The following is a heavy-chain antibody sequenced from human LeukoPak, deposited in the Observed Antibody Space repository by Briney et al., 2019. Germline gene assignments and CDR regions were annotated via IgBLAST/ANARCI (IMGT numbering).Heavy chain of an antibody. Sequence: GGSLRLSCAASGFTFSSYSMSWVRQAPGKGLEWVSAISGSGGSTYYADSVKGRFTISRDNSKNTLYLQMNSLRAEDTAVYYCAKTRGVGPTRFDYWGQATLVTVSS. D-gene: IGHD3-10*01. CDR2: ISGSGGST. CDR1: GFTFSSYS. CDR3: AKTRGVGPTRFDY. J-gene: IGHJ4*02. V-gene: IGHV3-23*01.